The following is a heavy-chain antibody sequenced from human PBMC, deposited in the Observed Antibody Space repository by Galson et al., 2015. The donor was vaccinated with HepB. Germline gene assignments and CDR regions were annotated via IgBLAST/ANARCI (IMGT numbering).Heavy chain of an antibody. Sequence: SLRLSCAASGFTFSSYSMNWVRQAPGKGLEWVSSISSSSSYIYYADSVKGRFTISRDNAKNSLYLQMNSLRAEDTAVYYCARVSSNSGYDGNWGQGTLVTVSS. V-gene: IGHV3-21*01. CDR3: ARVSSNSGYDGN. CDR2: ISSSSSYI. CDR1: GFTFSSYS. D-gene: IGHD5-12*01. J-gene: IGHJ4*02.